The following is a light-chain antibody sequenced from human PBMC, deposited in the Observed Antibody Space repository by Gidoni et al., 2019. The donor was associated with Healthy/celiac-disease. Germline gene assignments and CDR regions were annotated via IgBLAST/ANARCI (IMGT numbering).Light chain of an antibody. CDR1: SSNIGAGYD. Sequence: QSVLTQPHSGPGAPGQRVTISCTGSSSNIGAGYDVPWYQQLPGTSPKLLISGTSNRPSGVPDRFSGSKSGTSASLAITGLQAEDEADYYCQSYDSSLSGLVFGGGTKLTVL. CDR2: GTS. CDR3: QSYDSSLSGLV. J-gene: IGLJ2*01. V-gene: IGLV1-40*01.